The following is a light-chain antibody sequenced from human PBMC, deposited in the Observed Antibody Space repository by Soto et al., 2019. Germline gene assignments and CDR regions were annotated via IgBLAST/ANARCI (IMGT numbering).Light chain of an antibody. J-gene: IGLJ1*01. V-gene: IGLV2-14*01. CDR3: SSYTNTIAFDV. Sequence: QSALTQPASVSGSPGQSITISCIGSSNDVGAYDYVAWYQQYPGRAPKLLIYDVNHRPSGISNRFSGSKSGNTASLTISGLQAEDEADYYCSSYTNTIAFDVFGTGPKLTVL. CDR1: SNDVGAYDY. CDR2: DVN.